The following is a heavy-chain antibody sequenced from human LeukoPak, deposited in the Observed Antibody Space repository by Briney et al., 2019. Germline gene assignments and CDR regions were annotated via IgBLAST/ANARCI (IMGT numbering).Heavy chain of an antibody. Sequence: ASVKVSCKASGYTFIDYYMHWVRQAPGQGLEWMGWINPNSGGTNYAQKFQGRVTLTRDTSSSTAYMDLSGLRSDDTALYYCASYASGYNWLRAWGQGTQVTVSS. J-gene: IGHJ5*02. D-gene: IGHD5-12*01. CDR2: INPNSGGT. V-gene: IGHV1-2*02. CDR1: GYTFIDYY. CDR3: ASYASGYNWLRA.